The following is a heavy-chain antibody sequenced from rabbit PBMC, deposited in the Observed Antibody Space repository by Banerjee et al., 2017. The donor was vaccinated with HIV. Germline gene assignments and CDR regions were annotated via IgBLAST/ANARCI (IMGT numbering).Heavy chain of an antibody. CDR1: GLDFSSSDW. Sequence: QEQLEESGGDLVKPGASLTLTCTASGLDFSSSDWICWVRQAPGKGLEWIGCIYAGSSDSTYYATWAKGRFTISKTSSTTVTLQMTSLTAADTATYFCARDLAGVIGWNFHLWGPGTLVTVS. CDR3: ARDLAGVIGWNFHL. V-gene: IGHV1S45*01. D-gene: IGHD4-1*01. J-gene: IGHJ4*01. CDR2: IYAGSSDST.